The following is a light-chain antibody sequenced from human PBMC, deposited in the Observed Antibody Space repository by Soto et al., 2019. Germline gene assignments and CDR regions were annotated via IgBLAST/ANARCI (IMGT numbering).Light chain of an antibody. V-gene: IGKV2D-29*01. CDR2: EVS. J-gene: IGKJ3*01. CDR1: QSLLHSDGKTY. CDR3: MQAIQFPLFA. Sequence: EIMLTQTPLSLSVTPGQPASISCKSSQSLLHSDGKTYLYWYLQRPGQPPHLLMYEVSNRFSGXSXRXIGSGSGTDFTLKISRVEAEDVGVYYCMQAIQFPLFAFGPGTKVDIK.